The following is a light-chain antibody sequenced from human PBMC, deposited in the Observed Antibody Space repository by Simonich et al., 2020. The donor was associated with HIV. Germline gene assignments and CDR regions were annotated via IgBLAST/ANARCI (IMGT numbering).Light chain of an antibody. J-gene: IGKJ2*01. CDR2: AAS. CDR3: QQYNNWPLY. CDR1: QGISNS. V-gene: IGKV1-NL1*01. Sequence: DIQMTQSPSSLSASVGDRVTITCRASQGISNSLAWYQQKPGKAPKLLLYAASRLESGVPSRFSGSGSGTDYTLTISSMQSEDFAVYYCQQYNNWPLYFGQGTKLEIK.